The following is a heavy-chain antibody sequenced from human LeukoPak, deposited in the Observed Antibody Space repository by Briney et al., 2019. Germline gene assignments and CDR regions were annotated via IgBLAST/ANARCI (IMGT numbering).Heavy chain of an antibody. V-gene: IGHV1-2*02. Sequence: GASAKVSCKASGYTFTGYYMHWVRQAPGQGLEWMGWINPNSGGTNYAQKFQGRVTMTRDTSISTAYMELSRLRSDDTAVYYCARTRDYYGSGSYYWNWFDPWGQGTLVTVSS. CDR2: INPNSGGT. CDR3: ARTRDYYGSGSYYWNWFDP. CDR1: GYTFTGYY. J-gene: IGHJ5*02. D-gene: IGHD3-10*01.